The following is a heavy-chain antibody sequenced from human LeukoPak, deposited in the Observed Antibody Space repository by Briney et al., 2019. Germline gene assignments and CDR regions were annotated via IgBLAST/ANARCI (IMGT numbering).Heavy chain of an antibody. CDR3: ARDAGNSGYDLFDY. CDR1: GFTFRTYW. V-gene: IGHV3-7*05. J-gene: IGHJ4*02. CDR2: IKQDGREQ. Sequence: GGSLRLSCDASGFTFRTYWMTWVRQAPGKGLEWVANIKQDGREQNYVDSVKGRFTISRDNAKNSLYLQMNSLRAEDTAVYYCARDAGNSGYDLFDYWGQGTLVTVSS. D-gene: IGHD5-12*01.